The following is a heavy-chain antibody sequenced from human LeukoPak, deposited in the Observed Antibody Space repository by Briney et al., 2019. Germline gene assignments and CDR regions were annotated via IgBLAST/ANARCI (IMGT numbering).Heavy chain of an antibody. Sequence: GRSLRLSCAVSGFTFDDYAMHWVRQAPGKGLEWVSAISGSGGSTYYADSVKGRFTISRDNSKNTLYLQMNSLRAEDTAVYYYAKDSGSYCCWFDPWGQGTLVTVSS. CDR3: AKDSGSYCCWFDP. CDR2: ISGSGGST. J-gene: IGHJ5*02. V-gene: IGHV3-23*01. CDR1: GFTFDDYA. D-gene: IGHD1-26*01.